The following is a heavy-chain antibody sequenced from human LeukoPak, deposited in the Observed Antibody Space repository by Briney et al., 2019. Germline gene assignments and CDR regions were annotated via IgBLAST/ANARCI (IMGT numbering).Heavy chain of an antibody. D-gene: IGHD3-22*01. Sequence: RSGGSLRLSCAASGFTFSSYETNWVRQAPGKGLEWVSYISSSGSTIYYADSVKGRFTISRDNSKNTLYLQMNSLRVEDTAVYYCATLPYYYDSSGSYYFDYWGQGTLVTVSS. V-gene: IGHV3-48*03. J-gene: IGHJ4*02. CDR1: GFTFSSYE. CDR2: ISSSGSTI. CDR3: ATLPYYYDSSGSYYFDY.